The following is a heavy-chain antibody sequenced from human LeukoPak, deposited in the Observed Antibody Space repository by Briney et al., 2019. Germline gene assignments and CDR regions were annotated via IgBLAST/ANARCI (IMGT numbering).Heavy chain of an antibody. CDR3: ARHQYISGWYNAFDI. J-gene: IGHJ3*02. Sequence: GGSLRLSCAASGFTFSSYGMHWVRQAPGKGLEWVAFIRYDGSNKYYADSVRGRITISRDNSKNTLYLQMYGLRAEDTAVYYCARHQYISGWYNAFDIWGQGTMVTVSS. D-gene: IGHD6-19*01. V-gene: IGHV3-30*02. CDR2: IRYDGSNK. CDR1: GFTFSSYG.